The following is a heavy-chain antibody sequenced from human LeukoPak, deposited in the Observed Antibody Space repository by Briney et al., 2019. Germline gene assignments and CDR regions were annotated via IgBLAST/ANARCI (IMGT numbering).Heavy chain of an antibody. Sequence: ASVKVSCKASGYTFTNYAMNWVRQAPGQGLEWMGWINPSTGNPTYAQGFTGRFVFSLDTSVSTAYLQISSLKAEDTALYYCARAYQRLGELSLPDYWGQGTLVTASS. CDR1: GYTFTNYA. V-gene: IGHV7-4-1*02. CDR2: INPSTGNP. J-gene: IGHJ4*02. D-gene: IGHD3-16*02. CDR3: ARAYQRLGELSLPDY.